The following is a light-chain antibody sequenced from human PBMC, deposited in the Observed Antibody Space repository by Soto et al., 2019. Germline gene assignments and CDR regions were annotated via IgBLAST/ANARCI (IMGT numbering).Light chain of an antibody. CDR2: STN. CDR1: TGPVTSAYY. Sequence: QTVVTQEPSLTVSPGGTVTLTCASSTGPVTSAYYPNWFQQKPGQAPRALIYSTNNKHSWTPARFSGSLLGGKATLTLSYIQPEDEAEYYCLLFYGGAWVFGGGTKVTVL. V-gene: IGLV7-43*01. CDR3: LLFYGGAWV. J-gene: IGLJ3*02.